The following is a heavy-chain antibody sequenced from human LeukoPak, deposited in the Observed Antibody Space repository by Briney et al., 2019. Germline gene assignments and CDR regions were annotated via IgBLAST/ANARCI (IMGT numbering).Heavy chain of an antibody. CDR3: ARDLGWYRLDY. CDR2: IKKDGSEK. J-gene: IGHJ4*02. V-gene: IGHV3-7*01. Sequence: GGSLRLSCAASGFTFSSHWMTWVRQAPGKGLEWVANIKKDGSEKDYLGSVKGRFTISRDNAKNALYLQMNGLRAEDTAVYYCARDLGWYRLDYWGQGSLVTVSS. D-gene: IGHD6-19*01. CDR1: GFTFSSHW.